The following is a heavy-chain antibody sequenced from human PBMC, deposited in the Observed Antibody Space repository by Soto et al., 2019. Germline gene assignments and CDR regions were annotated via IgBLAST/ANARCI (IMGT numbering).Heavy chain of an antibody. Sequence: GESLKISCKGSGYSFTSYWISWVRQMPAKGLEWMGRIDPSDSYANYSPSFQGHVTFSADKSISTAYLQWSSLRASDTAMYYCARHKAFYYDSSGAWGQGTLVTVSS. V-gene: IGHV5-10-1*01. CDR3: ARHKAFYYDSSGA. D-gene: IGHD3-22*01. CDR1: GYSFTSYW. J-gene: IGHJ5*02. CDR2: IDPSDSYA.